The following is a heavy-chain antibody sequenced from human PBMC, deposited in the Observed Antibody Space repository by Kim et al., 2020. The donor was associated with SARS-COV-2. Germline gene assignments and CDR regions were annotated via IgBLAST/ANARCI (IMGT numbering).Heavy chain of an antibody. CDR2: IIPVLQTS. D-gene: IGHD3-10*01. V-gene: IGHV1-69*13. CDR1: GATFISSG. Sequence: SVKVSCRTSGATFISSGFTWVRQAPGQGLEWMGGIIPVLQTSTYAQKFQGRVTITADESTSAVYLELSSLRSEDTAMYYCAKLGSITMTQGDDWYFDLW. J-gene: IGHJ2*01. CDR3: AKLGSITMTQGDDWYFDL.